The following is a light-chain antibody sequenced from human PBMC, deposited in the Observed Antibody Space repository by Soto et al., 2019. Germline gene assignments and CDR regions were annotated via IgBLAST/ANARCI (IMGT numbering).Light chain of an antibody. CDR2: DAS. CDR1: QGVSIT. CDR3: QQRSRWPEGYT. J-gene: IGKJ2*01. Sequence: EIVLTQSQATLSLSPGEKPTPSSRASQGVSITLAWYQQKPGKAPSLLIYDASKRASGIPARFSGSGSWTDFTLTISSLEPEDFAVYYCQQRSRWPEGYTFGQGTKLEIK. V-gene: IGKV3-11*01.